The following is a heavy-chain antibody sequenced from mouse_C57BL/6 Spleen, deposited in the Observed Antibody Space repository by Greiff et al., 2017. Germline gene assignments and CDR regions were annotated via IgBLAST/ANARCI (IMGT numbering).Heavy chain of an antibody. CDR2: IHPNSGST. CDR1: GYTFTSYW. J-gene: IGHJ1*03. D-gene: IGHD1-2*01. CDR3: ARSRLALYWYFDV. Sequence: QVQLQQPGAELVKPGASVKLSCKASGYTFTSYWMHWVKQRPGQGLEWIGMIHPNSGSTNYNEKFKSKATLTVDKSSSTAYMQLSSLTSEDSAVYYWARSRLALYWYFDVWGTGTTVTVSS. V-gene: IGHV1-64*01.